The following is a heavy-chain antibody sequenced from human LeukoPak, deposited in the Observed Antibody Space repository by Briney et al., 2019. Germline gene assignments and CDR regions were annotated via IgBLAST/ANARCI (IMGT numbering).Heavy chain of an antibody. Sequence: PGGSLRLSCAASGFTFDDYAMHWVRQAPGKGLEWVSLISGDGGSTYYADSVKGRFTISRDNSKNSLYLQMNSLGTEDTALYYCAKELWDCSSTSCYGSYFDYWGQGTLVTVSS. V-gene: IGHV3-43*02. CDR2: ISGDGGST. CDR1: GFTFDDYA. CDR3: AKELWDCSSTSCYGSYFDY. D-gene: IGHD2-2*01. J-gene: IGHJ4*02.